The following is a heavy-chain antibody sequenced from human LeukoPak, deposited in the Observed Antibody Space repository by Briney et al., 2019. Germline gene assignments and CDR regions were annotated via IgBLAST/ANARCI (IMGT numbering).Heavy chain of an antibody. Sequence: GGSLRLSCAASGFTFSSYAMSWVRQAPGKGLEWVSAISGSGGSTYYADSVKGRFTISRDNSKNTLYLQMNSLRAEDTAVYYCAKVSRYSGYAFYYYYGMDVWGQGTTVTVSS. V-gene: IGHV3-23*01. CDR2: ISGSGGST. D-gene: IGHD5-12*01. J-gene: IGHJ6*02. CDR1: GFTFSSYA. CDR3: AKVSRYSGYAFYYYYGMDV.